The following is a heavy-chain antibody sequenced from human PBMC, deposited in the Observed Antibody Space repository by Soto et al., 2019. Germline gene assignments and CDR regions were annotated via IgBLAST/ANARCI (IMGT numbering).Heavy chain of an antibody. V-gene: IGHV2-5*02. CDR2: IYWDDDK. CDR3: GHRLSEYSYGTWNDAIVDY. D-gene: IGHD5-18*01. CDR1: GFSLSTSGVG. Sequence: QITLKESGPTLVKPTQTLTLTCTFSGFSLSTSGVGVGWIRQPPGKALEWLALIYWDDDKRYSPSLKSRLTITKDPSKNQVVLTMTNMDPVDTATYYCGHRLSEYSYGTWNDAIVDYWGQGTLVTVSS. J-gene: IGHJ4*02.